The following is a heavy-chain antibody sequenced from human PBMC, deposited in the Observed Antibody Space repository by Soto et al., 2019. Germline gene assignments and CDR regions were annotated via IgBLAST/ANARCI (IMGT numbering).Heavy chain of an antibody. Sequence: GGSLRLSCAASGFTFSIYSMNWVRQAPGKGLEWVSSISSSSSYIYYADSVKGRFTISRDNAKNSLYLQMNSLRAEDTAVYYCARVQTPRGQLAVYYFDYWGQGTLVTVSS. V-gene: IGHV3-21*01. D-gene: IGHD6-13*01. CDR3: ARVQTPRGQLAVYYFDY. J-gene: IGHJ4*02. CDR1: GFTFSIYS. CDR2: ISSSSSYI.